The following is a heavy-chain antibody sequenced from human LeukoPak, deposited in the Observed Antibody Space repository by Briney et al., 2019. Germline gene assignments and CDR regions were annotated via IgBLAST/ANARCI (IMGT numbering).Heavy chain of an antibody. V-gene: IGHV3-7*01. D-gene: IGHD3-10*01. CDR3: ARRAGTSMVRGVIPPYYFDY. CDR1: GFTFSSYW. J-gene: IGHJ4*02. Sequence: GGSLRLSCAASGFTFSSYWMSWVRQAPGKGLEWVANIKQDGSERYYVDSVKGRFTIFRDNAKNSLYLQMNSLRAEDTAVYYCARRAGTSMVRGVIPPYYFDYWGQGTLVTVSS. CDR2: IKQDGSER.